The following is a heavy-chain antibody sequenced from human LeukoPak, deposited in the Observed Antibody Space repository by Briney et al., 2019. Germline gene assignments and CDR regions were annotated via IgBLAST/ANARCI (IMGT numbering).Heavy chain of an antibody. J-gene: IGHJ5*02. D-gene: IGHD1-14*01. V-gene: IGHV2-70*20. CDR1: GFSLSTSRMC. CDR2: LDWDDDK. Sequence: SGPTLANPTQTLTLTFTFPGFSLSTSRMCVSWVRQPPGKALEWLALLDWDDDKYYSTSLKTRLTIPKHTSNNQVVLTMTNMDPVDTATYYCARIVHSGGWFHPWGQGTLVTVSS. CDR3: ARIVHSGGWFHP.